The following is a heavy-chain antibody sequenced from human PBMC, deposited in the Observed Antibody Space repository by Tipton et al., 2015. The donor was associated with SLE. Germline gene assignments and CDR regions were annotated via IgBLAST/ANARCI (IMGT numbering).Heavy chain of an antibody. CDR3: ASGDYGDY. CDR2: INHSGST. V-gene: IGHV4-34*01. CDR1: GGSFSGYY. Sequence: GSLRLSCAVYGGSFSGYYWSWIRQPPGKGLEWIGEINHSGSTNYNPSLKSRVTISVDTSKNQFSLKLSSVTAADTAVYYCASGDYGDYWGQGTLVTVSS. J-gene: IGHJ4*02.